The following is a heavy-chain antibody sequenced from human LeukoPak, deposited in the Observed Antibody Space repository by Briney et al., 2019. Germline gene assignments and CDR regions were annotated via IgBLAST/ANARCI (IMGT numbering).Heavy chain of an antibody. V-gene: IGHV4-61*02. J-gene: IGHJ4*02. CDR2: IYTSGST. Sequence: SQTLSLTCTVSGGSISSGSYYWSWIRQPAGKGLEWIGRIYTSGSTNYNPSLKSRVTISVDTSKNQFSLKLSSVTAADTAVYYCARDPDYYGSGSYYFDYWGQGTLVSVSS. CDR3: ARDPDYYGSGSYYFDY. D-gene: IGHD3-10*01. CDR1: GGSISSGSYY.